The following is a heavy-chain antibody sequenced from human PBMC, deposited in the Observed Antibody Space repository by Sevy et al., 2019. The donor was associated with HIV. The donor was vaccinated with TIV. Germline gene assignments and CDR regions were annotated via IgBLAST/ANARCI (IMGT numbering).Heavy chain of an antibody. CDR2: ISSSSSYI. CDR3: ARDPNYDFWRGYYTGRGPWFDP. J-gene: IGHJ5*02. V-gene: IGHV3-21*01. D-gene: IGHD3-3*01. Sequence: GGSLRLSCAASGFTFSSYSMNWVRQAPGKGLEWVSSISSSSSYIYYADSVKGRFTISRDNAKNSLYLQMNSLRAEDTAVYYCARDPNYDFWRGYYTGRGPWFDPRGQGTLVTVSS. CDR1: GFTFSSYS.